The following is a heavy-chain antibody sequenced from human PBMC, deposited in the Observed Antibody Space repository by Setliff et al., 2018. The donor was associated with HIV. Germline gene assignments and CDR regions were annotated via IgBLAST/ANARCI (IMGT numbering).Heavy chain of an antibody. Sequence: SETLSLTCRVSGMSVSGYYWSWIRQPPGKGLEWIGEINHSGSTNDNPSLKSRVTISVDTSKNQFSLKLSSVTAADTAVYYCARAVRGYWGQGTMVTVSS. CDR1: GMSVSGYY. CDR2: INHSGST. CDR3: ARAVRGY. J-gene: IGHJ3*01. D-gene: IGHD3-10*01. V-gene: IGHV4-34*01.